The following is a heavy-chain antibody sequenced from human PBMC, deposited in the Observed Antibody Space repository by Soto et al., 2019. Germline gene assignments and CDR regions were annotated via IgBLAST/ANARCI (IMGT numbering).Heavy chain of an antibody. J-gene: IGHJ4*02. CDR2: ISYDGSNK. Sequence: QVQLVESGGGVVQPGRSLRLSCAASGFTFSSYAMHWVRQAPGKGLEWVAVISYDGSNKYYADSVKGRFTISRDNSXNXRYLQMNSLRAEDTAVYYCARDAITIFGVVKGGFDYWGQGTLVTVSS. D-gene: IGHD3-3*01. CDR1: GFTFSSYA. CDR3: ARDAITIFGVVKGGFDY. V-gene: IGHV3-30-3*01.